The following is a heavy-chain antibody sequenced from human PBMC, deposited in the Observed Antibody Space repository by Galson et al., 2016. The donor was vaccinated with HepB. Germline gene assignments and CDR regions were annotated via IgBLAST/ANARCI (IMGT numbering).Heavy chain of an antibody. CDR3: ASHADLGSYSDYFPH. V-gene: IGHV3-23*01. J-gene: IGHJ4*02. D-gene: IGHD3-10*01. CDR2: ITDYGGHT. CDR1: GLTFSSYV. Sequence: SLRLSCADSGLTFSSYVMPWVRQAPGKGLEWVSTITDYGGHTYYADPVKGRFTISRDNSKNTLYLQMNSLRAEDTALYYCASHADLGSYSDYFPHWGQGTLVTVSS.